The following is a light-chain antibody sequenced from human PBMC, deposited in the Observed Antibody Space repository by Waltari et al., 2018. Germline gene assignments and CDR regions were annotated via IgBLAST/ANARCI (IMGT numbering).Light chain of an antibody. CDR2: DVS. CDR1: QSRVHSNGITS. Sequence: VELTQSPLSLPITPGQRESNPRRPSQSRVHSNGITSLSWYQQKPGQPPRRLIYDVSNQDSGVPDRFSGSGAGTDFTLKISRVEAEDVGVYYCGQGTHLPPFTFGPGTKLDIK. V-gene: IGKV2-30*02. CDR3: GQGTHLPPFT. J-gene: IGKJ3*01.